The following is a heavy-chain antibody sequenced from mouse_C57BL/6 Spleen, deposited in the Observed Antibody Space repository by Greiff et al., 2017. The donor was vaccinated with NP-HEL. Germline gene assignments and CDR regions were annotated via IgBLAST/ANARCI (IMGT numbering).Heavy chain of an antibody. CDR2: IYPGDGDT. D-gene: IGHD3-1*01. J-gene: IGHJ2*01. V-gene: IGHV1-82*01. CDR3: ASSGAPGDFDY. Sequence: QVQLKESGPELVKPGASVKISCKASGYAFSSSWMNWVKQRPGKGLEWIGRIYPGDGDTNYNGKFKGKATLTADKSSSTAYMQLSSLTSEDSALYFCASSGAPGDFDYWGQGTTLTVSS. CDR1: GYAFSSSW.